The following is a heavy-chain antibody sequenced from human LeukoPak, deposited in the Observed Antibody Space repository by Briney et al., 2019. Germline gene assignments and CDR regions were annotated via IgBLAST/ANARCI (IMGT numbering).Heavy chain of an antibody. CDR1: GGSFSGYY. V-gene: IGHV4-34*01. CDR3: ARDPLRSGGRFDP. CDR2: INHSGST. D-gene: IGHD2-15*01. Sequence: SETLSLTCAVYGGSFSGYYWSWIRQPPGKGLEWIGEINHSGSTNYNPSLKSRVTISVDTSKNQFSLKLSSVTAADTAVYYCARDPLRSGGRFDPWGQGTLVTVSS. J-gene: IGHJ5*02.